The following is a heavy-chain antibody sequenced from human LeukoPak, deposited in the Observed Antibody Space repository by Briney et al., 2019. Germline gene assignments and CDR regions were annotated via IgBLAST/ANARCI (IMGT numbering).Heavy chain of an antibody. CDR3: LTGILSFGEFTYSAP. CDR2: IYHCGDN. J-gene: IGHJ5*02. D-gene: IGHD3-10*01. V-gene: IGHV4-59*11. CDR1: GGYINSHY. Sequence: SETLSLTCTVSGGYINSHYWSWIRQPPGKGLEWIWCIYHCGDNDFSPSLKSRVNILVDKSNNQVSLKLRSVTAADTAIFYCLTGILSFGEFTYSAPSRQATLVTVSS.